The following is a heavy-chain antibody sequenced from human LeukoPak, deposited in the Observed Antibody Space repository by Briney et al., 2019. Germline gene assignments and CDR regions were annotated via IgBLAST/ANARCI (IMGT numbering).Heavy chain of an antibody. CDR1: GGTFSSYA. D-gene: IGHD4-17*01. Sequence: ASVKVSCRASGGTFSSYAITWVRQAPGQGLEWMGGILPAFGTPNYAQKFQGRVTISADESTSTAYMELSSLRSEDTAVYYCARDYGDSSYYYYGMDVWGQGTTVTVSS. CDR2: ILPAFGTP. V-gene: IGHV1-69*13. CDR3: ARDYGDSSYYYYGMDV. J-gene: IGHJ6*02.